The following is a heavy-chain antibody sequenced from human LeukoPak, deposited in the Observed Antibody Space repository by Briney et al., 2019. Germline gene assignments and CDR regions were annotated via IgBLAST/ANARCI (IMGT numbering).Heavy chain of an antibody. CDR1: GYSIRSGDY. CDR3: ANYLGTGIFNY. D-gene: IGHD1-1*01. V-gene: IGHV4-38-2*02. Sequence: SETLSLTCTVSGYSIRSGDYWGWIRQPPGKGLEWIGNIYHSGSTNYKSSLKSRVTMSVDTSKNQFSLKLSSVTAADTAVYYCANYLGTGIFNYWGQGMLVTVSS. CDR2: IYHSGST. J-gene: IGHJ4*02.